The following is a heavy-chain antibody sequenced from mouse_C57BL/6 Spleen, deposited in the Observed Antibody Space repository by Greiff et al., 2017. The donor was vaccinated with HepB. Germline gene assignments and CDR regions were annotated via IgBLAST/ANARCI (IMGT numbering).Heavy chain of an antibody. CDR3: ARRGYDNYAMDY. CDR2: LYPGDGDT. J-gene: IGHJ4*01. Sequence: VQLQQSGAELVKPGASVKISCKASGYAFSSYWMNWVKQRPGKGLEWIGQLYPGDGDTNYNGKFKGKATLTADKSSSTAYMQLSSLTSEDSAVYFCARRGYDNYAMDYWGQGTSVTVSS. D-gene: IGHD2-2*01. V-gene: IGHV1-80*01. CDR1: GYAFSSYW.